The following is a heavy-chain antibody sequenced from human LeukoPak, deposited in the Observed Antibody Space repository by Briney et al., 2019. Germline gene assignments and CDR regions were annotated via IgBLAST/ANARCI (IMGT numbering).Heavy chain of an antibody. CDR2: ISGSGGGT. J-gene: IGHJ4*02. Sequence: PGGSLRLSCAASGFTFSSYAVSWVRQAPGKGLEWVSAISGSGGGTYYADSVKGRLTISRDNSRSTLYLQMNSLKTDDTAVYFCARDEFDGYNLGPSIYWGQGTLVTVSS. V-gene: IGHV3-23*01. CDR3: ARDEFDGYNLGPSIY. D-gene: IGHD5-24*01. CDR1: GFTFSSYA.